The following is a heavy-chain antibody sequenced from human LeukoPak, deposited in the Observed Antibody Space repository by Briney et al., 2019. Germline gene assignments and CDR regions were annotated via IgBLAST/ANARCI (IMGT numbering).Heavy chain of an antibody. V-gene: IGHV4-59*08. CDR1: GGSISGYY. Sequence: PSETLSLTCIVSGGSISGYYWSWVRQSPGKGLEWIGYIYYSGSTNYNPSLKSRVIISVDTSKNQFSLRLSSVTAADTAVYYCARRLPGYYYYMDVWGQGTTVTVSS. D-gene: IGHD2-15*01. CDR3: ARRLPGYYYYMDV. CDR2: IYYSGST. J-gene: IGHJ6*02.